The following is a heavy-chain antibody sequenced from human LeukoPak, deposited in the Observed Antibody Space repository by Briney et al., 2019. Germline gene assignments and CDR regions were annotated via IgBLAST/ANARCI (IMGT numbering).Heavy chain of an antibody. CDR3: ARGERAIPIYY. D-gene: IGHD3-10*01. CDR1: GGSFSNYA. Sequence: SVKVSCKASGGSFSNYAISWVRQAPGQGLEWMGGIIPILGSATYAQHFQGRVTITMDETTTTAHMELSSLRPGDTAVFYCARGERAIPIYYWGQGTLVTVSS. J-gene: IGHJ4*02. CDR2: IIPILGSA. V-gene: IGHV1-69*05.